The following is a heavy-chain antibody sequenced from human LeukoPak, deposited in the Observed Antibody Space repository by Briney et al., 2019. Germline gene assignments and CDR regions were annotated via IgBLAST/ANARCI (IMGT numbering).Heavy chain of an antibody. CDR2: ISYDGSNK. CDR1: GFTFSSYG. D-gene: IGHD1-26*01. CDR3: AKVVGATGGLCDY. V-gene: IGHV3-30*18. J-gene: IGHJ4*02. Sequence: GRSLRLSCAASGFTFSSYGMHWVRQAPGKGLEWVAVISYDGSNKYYADSVKGRFTISRDNSKNTLYLQMNSLRAEDTAVYYCAKVVGATGGLCDYWGQGTLVTVSS.